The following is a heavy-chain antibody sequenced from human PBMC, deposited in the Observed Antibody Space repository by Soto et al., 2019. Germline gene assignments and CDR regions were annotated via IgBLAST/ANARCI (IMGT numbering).Heavy chain of an antibody. CDR2: IIPIFGTA. V-gene: IGHV1-69*13. CDR3: ARKGEIAARQVDYYYYGMDV. D-gene: IGHD6-6*01. J-gene: IGHJ6*02. Sequence: SVKVSCKASGGTFSSYAISWVRQAPGQGLEWMGGIIPIFGTANYAQKFQGRVTITADESTSTAYMELSSLRSEDTAVYYCARKGEIAARQVDYYYYGMDVWGQGTTVTVSS. CDR1: GGTFSSYA.